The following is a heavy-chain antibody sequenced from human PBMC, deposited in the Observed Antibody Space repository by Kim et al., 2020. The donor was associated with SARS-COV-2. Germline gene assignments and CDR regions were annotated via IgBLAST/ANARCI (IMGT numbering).Heavy chain of an antibody. V-gene: IGHV1-3*01. CDR1: GYTFTSYA. J-gene: IGHJ5*02. CDR2: INAGNGNT. D-gene: IGHD2-2*01. CDR3: ARGDYCSSTSCYRVGWFDP. Sequence: ASVKVSCKASGYTFTSYAMHWVRQAPGQRLEWMGWINAGNGNTKYSQKFQGRVTITRDTSASTAYMELSSLRSEDTAVYYCARGDYCSSTSCYRVGWFDPWGQGTLVTVSS.